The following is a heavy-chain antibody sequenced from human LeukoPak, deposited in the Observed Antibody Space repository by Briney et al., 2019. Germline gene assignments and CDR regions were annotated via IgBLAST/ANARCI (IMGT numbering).Heavy chain of an antibody. CDR2: IYDSGTT. V-gene: IGHV4-39*07. CDR1: GGSISSSPYY. Sequence: SETLSLTCTVSGGSISSSPYYWGWLRQPPGKGLERIGRIYDSGTTHYNPSLESLVTISVDTYKNQFSLKLAPVTADNTAIYYCAKGAGGFSYYNWFDPWGQGTLVTVSS. J-gene: IGHJ5*02. CDR3: AKGAGGFSYYNWFDP. D-gene: IGHD3-10*01.